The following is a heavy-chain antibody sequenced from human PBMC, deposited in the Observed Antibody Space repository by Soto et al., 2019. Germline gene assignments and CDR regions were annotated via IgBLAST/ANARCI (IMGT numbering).Heavy chain of an antibody. CDR1: GFGFDEYG. V-gene: IGHV3-20*04. CDR2: INRHGDST. CDR3: ARDHRWGYEYGDYGDS. Sequence: EVSLVESGGGVVRPGGYLRLSCAASGFGFDEYGMSWVRQGPGKGLEWVSGINRHGDSTGYADSVKGRFTISRDNAKNSLYLQMNGLRAEDTAFYYCARDHRWGYEYGDYGDSWGQGTLVTVSS. D-gene: IGHD4-17*01. J-gene: IGHJ4*02.